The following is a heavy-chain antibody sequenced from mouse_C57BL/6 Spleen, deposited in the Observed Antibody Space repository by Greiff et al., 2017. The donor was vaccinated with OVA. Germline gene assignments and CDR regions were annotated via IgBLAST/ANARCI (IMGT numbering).Heavy chain of an antibody. D-gene: IGHD1-1*01. Sequence: QVQLQQPGAELVMPGSSVKLSCKASGYTFTSYWLHWVKQRPVQGLEWIGEIDPSDSYTNYNQKFKVKSTLTVDKSSSTAYMQLSSLTSENSAVYDGARSVFITTVVAFDYWGQGTTLTVSS. CDR2: IDPSDSYT. J-gene: IGHJ2*01. V-gene: IGHV1-69*01. CDR1: GYTFTSYW. CDR3: ARSVFITTVVAFDY.